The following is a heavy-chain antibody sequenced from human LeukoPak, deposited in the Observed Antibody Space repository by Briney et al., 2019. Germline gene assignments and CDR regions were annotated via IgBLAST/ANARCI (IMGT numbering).Heavy chain of an antibody. D-gene: IGHD1-7*01. J-gene: IGHJ6*03. CDR2: IYYSGST. CDR3: ARVTGTTWNYYYYYYMDV. Sequence: GTLRLSCAASGFTVSSNYMSWVRQAPGKGLEWIGYIYYSGSTYYNPSLKSRVTMSVDTSKNQFSLKLSSVTAADTAVYYCARVTGTTWNYYYYYYMDVWGKGTTVTVSS. CDR1: GFTVSSNY. V-gene: IGHV4-59*02.